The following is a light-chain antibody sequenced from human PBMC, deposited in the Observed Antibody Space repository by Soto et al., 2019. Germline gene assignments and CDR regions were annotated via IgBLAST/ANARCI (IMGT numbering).Light chain of an antibody. Sequence: AIQMTQSPSSLSASVGDRVTITCRASQGIRNDLGWYQQKPGKAPKLLIYAASSLQSGAPSRFSGSGSGTDFTLTICSLQPEDFATYYCLQDYNYPRTFGQGTKVEIK. CDR2: AAS. CDR3: LQDYNYPRT. J-gene: IGKJ1*01. V-gene: IGKV1-6*01. CDR1: QGIRND.